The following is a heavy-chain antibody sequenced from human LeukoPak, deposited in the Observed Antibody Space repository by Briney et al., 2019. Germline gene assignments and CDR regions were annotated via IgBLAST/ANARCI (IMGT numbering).Heavy chain of an antibody. CDR1: GFTFSSYG. CDR3: AKHARSYCSGGSCYGGVDY. CDR2: ISYDGSNK. D-gene: IGHD2-15*01. V-gene: IGHV3-30*18. Sequence: PGGSLRLSCAASGFTFSSYGMHWVRQAPGKGLEWVAVISYDGSNKYYADSVKGRFTISRDNSKNTLYLQMNSLRAEDTAVYYCAKHARSYCSGGSCYGGVDYWGQGTLVTVSS. J-gene: IGHJ4*02.